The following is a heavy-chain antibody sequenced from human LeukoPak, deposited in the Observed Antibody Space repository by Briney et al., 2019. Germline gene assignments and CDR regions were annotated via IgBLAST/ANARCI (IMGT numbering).Heavy chain of an antibody. D-gene: IGHD3-22*01. CDR1: GFTFSSYG. CDR2: IWYDGSNK. V-gene: IGHV3-33*01. Sequence: GGSLGLSCAASGFTFSSYGMHWVRQAPGKGLEWVAVIWYDGSNKYYADSVKGRFTISRDNSKNTLYLQMNSLRAEDTAVYYCARVPSYYDSNGPFYWGQGTLVTVSS. J-gene: IGHJ4*02. CDR3: ARVPSYYDSNGPFY.